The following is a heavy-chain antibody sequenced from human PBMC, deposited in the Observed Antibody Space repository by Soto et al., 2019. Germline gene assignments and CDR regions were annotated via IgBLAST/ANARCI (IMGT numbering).Heavy chain of an antibody. D-gene: IGHD2-15*01. CDR1: GYTFTAYY. CDR2: INSNNGAT. V-gene: IGHV1-2*02. J-gene: IGHJ4*02. Sequence: ASVKVSCKTSGYTFTAYYIQWVRQAPGQGLEWMGWINSNNGATKYAQKFQGRVSMTRDTSTNTAYMELTRLTSDDTAVYYCSRDGSNGGYFDYWGQGALVTVSS. CDR3: SRDGSNGGYFDY.